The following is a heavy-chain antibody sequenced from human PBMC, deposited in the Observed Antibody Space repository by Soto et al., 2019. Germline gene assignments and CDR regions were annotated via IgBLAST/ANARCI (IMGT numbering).Heavy chain of an antibody. J-gene: IGHJ6*02. Sequence: QVKLVQSGAEVKKPGSSVKVSCKASGGTLSSYAISWVRQAPGQGLEWMGGIILIFGTANCAQKCQGRVTTTADESTSTAYMGLSSLRSEDTAVYYCASYVLEVVYSTSSYYGIDVWGQGTTVTVSS. V-gene: IGHV1-69*01. CDR3: ASYVLEVVYSTSSYYGIDV. CDR2: IILIFGTA. CDR1: GGTLSSYA. D-gene: IGHD2-8*02.